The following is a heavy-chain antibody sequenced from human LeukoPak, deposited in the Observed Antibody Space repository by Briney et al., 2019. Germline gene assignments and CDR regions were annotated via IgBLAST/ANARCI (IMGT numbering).Heavy chain of an antibody. CDR1: GGSISSYY. V-gene: IGHV4-59*01. D-gene: IGHD1-1*01. Sequence: PSETLSLTCTVSGGSISSYYWSWIRQSPGKGLEWIGYIYYSGSTNYNPSLKSRVTISVDTSKNQSSLKLSSVTAADTAVYYCARVKGNWNDVHYYYYGMDVWGKGTTVTVSS. CDR2: IYYSGST. CDR3: ARVKGNWNDVHYYYYGMDV. J-gene: IGHJ6*04.